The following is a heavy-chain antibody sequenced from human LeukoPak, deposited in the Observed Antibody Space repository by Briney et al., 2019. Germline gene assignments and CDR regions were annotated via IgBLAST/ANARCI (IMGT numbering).Heavy chain of an antibody. CDR1: GGSFSDYF. CDR2: VYHGGRT. D-gene: IGHD1-14*01. J-gene: IGHJ4*02. V-gene: IGHV4-34*01. CDR3: ARGQYKRDY. Sequence: SETLSLTCAVYGGSFSDYFWSWIRQPPGKGLEWIGDVYHGGRTYYNPSLKSRATISVDTSKNQFSLNLRSVTAADTAVYYCARGQYKRDYWGQGTLVTVSS.